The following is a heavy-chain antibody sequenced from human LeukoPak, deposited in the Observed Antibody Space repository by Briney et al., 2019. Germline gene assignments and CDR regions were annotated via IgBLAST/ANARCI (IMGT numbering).Heavy chain of an antibody. CDR2: ISPDGSAT. Sequence: GGTLRLSCAASGVTFSRYWMHWGRQAPGKGLMWVLRISPDGSATLYADSAKGRFTISRDNAKNTLYLQMNSRGPEDPPGYYLSKGPVSAIVGATTLDYWGQGTLVTVSS. J-gene: IGHJ4*02. V-gene: IGHV3-74*03. CDR3: SKGPVSAIVGATTLDY. CDR1: GVTFSRYW. D-gene: IGHD1-26*01.